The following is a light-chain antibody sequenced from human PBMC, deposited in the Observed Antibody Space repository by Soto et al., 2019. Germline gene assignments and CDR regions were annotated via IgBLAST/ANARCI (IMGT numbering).Light chain of an antibody. J-gene: IGKJ1*01. CDR2: KAS. V-gene: IGKV1-5*03. CDR3: QHYNSYSRT. CDR1: ANIGPW. Sequence: DIQMTQSYSTLSASIGDRVTITCRASANIGPWVAWYQKKPGKAPKILIYKASTLETGAPSRFAGSGSGTGFNLTITRLQTDDLATYYCQHYNSYSRTFGQGTKLDIK.